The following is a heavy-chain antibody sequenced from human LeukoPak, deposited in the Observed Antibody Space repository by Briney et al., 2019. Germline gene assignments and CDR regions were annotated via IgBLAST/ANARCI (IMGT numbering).Heavy chain of an antibody. J-gene: IGHJ6*02. D-gene: IGHD3-3*01. V-gene: IGHV1-46*01. CDR3: ARDGTIFGVDRYYYYGMDV. Sequence: ASVKVSCKASGYTFTSYYMHWVRQAPGQGLEWMGIINPSGGSTSYAQKFQGRVTMTRDTSTSTVYMELSSLRSEDTAVYYYARDGTIFGVDRYYYYGMDVWGQGTTVTVSS. CDR1: GYTFTSYY. CDR2: INPSGGST.